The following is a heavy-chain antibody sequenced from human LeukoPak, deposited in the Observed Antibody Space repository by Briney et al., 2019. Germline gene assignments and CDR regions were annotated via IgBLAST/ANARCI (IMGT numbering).Heavy chain of an antibody. J-gene: IGHJ4*02. CDR2: IKQDGSEK. D-gene: IGHD3-22*01. CDR1: GFTFSSYA. V-gene: IGHV3-7*04. CDR3: ARATITYYYDSSGYSYHFDY. Sequence: GGSLRLSCAASGFTFSSYAMSWVRQAPGKGLEWVANIKQDGSEKYYVDSVKGRFTISRDNAKNSLYLQMNSLRAEDTAVYYCARATITYYYDSSGYSYHFDYWGQGTLVTVSS.